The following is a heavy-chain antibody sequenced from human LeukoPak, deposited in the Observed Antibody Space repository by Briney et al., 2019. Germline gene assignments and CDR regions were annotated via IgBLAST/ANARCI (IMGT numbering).Heavy chain of an antibody. CDR1: GFTFSSYA. D-gene: IGHD3-22*01. CDR2: ISGSGDNT. V-gene: IGHV3-23*01. J-gene: IGHJ4*02. Sequence: GGSLRLSCAASGFTFSSYAMSWVRQAPGKGLEWVSGISGSGDNTYYADSVKGRFTISRDNSKNTLYVQVNSLGTEDTAAYYCAKGSYYDSSGSFYFDYWGQGTLVTASS. CDR3: AKGSYYDSSGSFYFDY.